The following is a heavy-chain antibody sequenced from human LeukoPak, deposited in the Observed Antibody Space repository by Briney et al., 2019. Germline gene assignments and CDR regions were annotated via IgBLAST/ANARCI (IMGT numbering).Heavy chain of an antibody. CDR1: GFTFSSYA. D-gene: IGHD3-22*01. CDR2: ISGSGDNT. V-gene: IGHV3-23*01. J-gene: IGHJ4*02. Sequence: GGSLRLSCAASGFTFSSYAMSWVRQAPGKGLEWVSGISGSGDNTYYADSVKGRFTISRDNSKNTLYVQVNSLGTEDTAAYYCAKGSYYDSSGSFYFDYWGQGTLVTASS. CDR3: AKGSYYDSSGSFYFDY.